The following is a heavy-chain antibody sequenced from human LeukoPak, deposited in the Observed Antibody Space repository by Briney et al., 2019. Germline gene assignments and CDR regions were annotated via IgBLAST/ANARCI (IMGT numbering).Heavy chain of an antibody. CDR1: GFTVSSNY. CDR3: ARDSVRSYYDSSGYYPY. V-gene: IGHV3-66*02. Sequence: PGGSLRLSCAASGFTVSSNYMSWVRQAPGKGLEWVSVIYSGGITYYADSVKGRFTISRDNSKNTLYLQMNSLRAEDTAVYYCARDSVRSYYDSSGYYPYWGQGTLVTVSS. D-gene: IGHD3-22*01. J-gene: IGHJ1*01. CDR2: IYSGGIT.